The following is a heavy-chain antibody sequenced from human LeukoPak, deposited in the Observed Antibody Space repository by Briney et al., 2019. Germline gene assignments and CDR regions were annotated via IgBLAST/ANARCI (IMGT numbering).Heavy chain of an antibody. CDR3: ARGVRYSSSWYWFDP. Sequence: SETLSLTCAVYGGSFSGYYWSWIRQPPGKGLEWIGEINHSGSTNHNPSLKSRVTISVDTSKNQFSLKLSSVTAADTAVYYCARGVRYSSSWYWFDPWGQGTLVTVSS. CDR2: INHSGST. D-gene: IGHD6-13*01. J-gene: IGHJ5*02. V-gene: IGHV4-34*01. CDR1: GGSFSGYY.